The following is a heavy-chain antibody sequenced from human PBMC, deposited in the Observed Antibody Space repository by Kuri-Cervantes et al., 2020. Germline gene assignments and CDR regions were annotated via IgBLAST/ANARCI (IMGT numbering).Heavy chain of an antibody. CDR1: GFTFSSYG. D-gene: IGHD2-2*01. CDR2: ISYDGSNK. Sequence: GESLKISCAASGFTFSSYGMHWVRQAPGKGLEWVAVISYDGSNKYYADSVKGRFTISRDNSKSTLYLQMNSLRAEDTAVYYCARDRGDQLLLDYWGQGTLVTVSS. CDR3: ARDRGDQLLLDY. V-gene: IGHV3-30*03. J-gene: IGHJ4*02.